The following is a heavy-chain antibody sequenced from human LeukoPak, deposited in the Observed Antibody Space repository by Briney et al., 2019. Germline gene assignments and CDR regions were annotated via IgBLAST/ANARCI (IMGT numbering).Heavy chain of an antibody. CDR3: ARDIAVVVVAATPGWFDP. CDR1: GYTFTGCY. V-gene: IGHV1-2*06. Sequence: ASLKVSCKASGYTFTGCYLHWVRQAPGQGLEWMGRINPNSGVTNYAQKFQGRVTMTRDTSISTAYMELSRLRSDDTAVYYCARDIAVVVVAATPGWFDPWGQGTLVTVSS. J-gene: IGHJ5*02. D-gene: IGHD2-15*01. CDR2: INPNSGVT.